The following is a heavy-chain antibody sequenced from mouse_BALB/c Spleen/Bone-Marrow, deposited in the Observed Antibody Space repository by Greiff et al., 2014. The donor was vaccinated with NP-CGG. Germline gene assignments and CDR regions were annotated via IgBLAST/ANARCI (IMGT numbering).Heavy chain of an antibody. CDR3: ARITTATGASDY. CDR2: IWGAGST. J-gene: IGHJ4*01. Sequence: VMLVESGPGLVAPSQSLSITCTVSGFSLTSYGVHWVRQPPGKGLEWLGVIWGAGSTNYNSALMSRLSIRKDNSKSQVFLKMNSLQTDDTATDYCARITTATGASDYWGQGTSVTVSS. CDR1: GFSLTSYG. D-gene: IGHD1-2*01. V-gene: IGHV2-9*02.